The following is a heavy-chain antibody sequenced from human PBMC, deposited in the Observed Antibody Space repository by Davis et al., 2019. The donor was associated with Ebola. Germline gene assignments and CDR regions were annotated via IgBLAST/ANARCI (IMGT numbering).Heavy chain of an antibody. CDR3: ARGRRYFDWLAIYGMDV. D-gene: IGHD3-9*01. V-gene: IGHV1-46*01. Sequence: PGGSLRLSCKASGYTFTSYYMHWVRQAPGQGLEWMGIINPSGGSTSYAQKFQGRVTMTRDTSTSTVYMELSSLRSEDTAVYYCARGRRYFDWLAIYGMDVWGQGTTVTVSS. CDR1: GYTFTSYY. J-gene: IGHJ6*02. CDR2: INPSGGST.